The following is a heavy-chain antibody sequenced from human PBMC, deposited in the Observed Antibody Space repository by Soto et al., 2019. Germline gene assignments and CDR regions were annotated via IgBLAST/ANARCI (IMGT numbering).Heavy chain of an antibody. CDR1: GCSCSTAGVA. CDR2: IYYNDDR. V-gene: IGHV2-5*01. J-gene: IGHJ2*01. Sequence: VPTLVNRTQTLTLACTFAGCSCSTAGVAVGWILQTPGGALEWVTLIYYNDDRRFSPSLKTRLTMTGDTSKNQVVLSLTNVDPGDTDSYFCAQSAGAYEILSFDFWGPGIPVTVS. D-gene: IGHD5-12*01. CDR3: AQSAGAYEILSFDF.